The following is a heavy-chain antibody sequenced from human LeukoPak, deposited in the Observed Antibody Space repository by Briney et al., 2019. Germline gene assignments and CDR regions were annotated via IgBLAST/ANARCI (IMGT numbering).Heavy chain of an antibody. CDR1: GFSFSDSW. D-gene: IGHD6-6*01. V-gene: IGHV3-21*01. CDR3: ARALHPLYSSSSSDY. J-gene: IGHJ4*02. Sequence: GGSLRLSCAASGFSFSDSWMTWIRQAPGKGLEWVSSISSSSSYIYYADSVKGRFTISRDNAKNSLYLQMNSLRAEDTAVYYCARALHPLYSSSSSDYWGQGTLVTVSS. CDR2: ISSSSSYI.